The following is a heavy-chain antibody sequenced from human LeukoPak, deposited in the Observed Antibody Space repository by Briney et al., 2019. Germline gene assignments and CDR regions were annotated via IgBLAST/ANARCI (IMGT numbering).Heavy chain of an antibody. J-gene: IGHJ4*02. D-gene: IGHD2-21*02. CDR3: ARDTDAVVVTAIPTYFDY. V-gene: IGHV3-48*01. CDR2: ISSSSSTI. Sequence: PGGSLRLSCAASGFTFSSYSMNWVRQAPGKGLEWVSYISSSSSTIYYADSVKGRFTISRDNAKNSLYLQMNSLRAEDTAVYYCARDTDAVVVTAIPTYFDYWGQGALVTVSS. CDR1: GFTFSSYS.